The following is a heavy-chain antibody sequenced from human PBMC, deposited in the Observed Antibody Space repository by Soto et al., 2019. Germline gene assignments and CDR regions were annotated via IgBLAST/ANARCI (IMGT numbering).Heavy chain of an antibody. J-gene: IGHJ4*02. CDR2: MNTDGRVK. Sequence: HGGSLRLSCAASGFTFSASWMNWVRQTPGKGPEWVANMNTDGRVKNYAESVRGRFTISRDNAKNSLYLQMNSLRAEDTAGYSCARGYDYLIDYWGQGTPVTVSS. V-gene: IGHV3-7*01. D-gene: IGHD3-22*01. CDR3: ARGYDYLIDY. CDR1: GFTFSASW.